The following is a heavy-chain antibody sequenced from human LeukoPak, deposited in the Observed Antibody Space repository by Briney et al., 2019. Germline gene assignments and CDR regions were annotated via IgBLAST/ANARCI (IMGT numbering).Heavy chain of an antibody. CDR3: ARGQYYDFWSAYDDFDI. D-gene: IGHD3-3*01. CDR2: IYTSESP. Sequence: SETLSLTCTVSGGPISSYHWSWIRQTAGKGLAWIGRIYTSESPNYNPSLQSRVTMSVDTSKNQFSLKLSSVTAADTAVYCCARGQYYDFWSAYDDFDIWGQGTMVTVSS. J-gene: IGHJ3*02. CDR1: GGPISSYH. V-gene: IGHV4-4*07.